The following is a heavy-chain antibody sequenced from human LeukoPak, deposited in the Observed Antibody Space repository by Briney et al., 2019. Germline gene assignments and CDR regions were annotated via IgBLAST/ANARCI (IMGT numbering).Heavy chain of an antibody. Sequence: GRSLRLSCAASGFTFSSYGMHWVRQAPGKGLEWVAVISYDGSNKYYADSVKGRFTISGDNSKNTLYLQMNSLRAEDTAVYYCAKDGGYSGYEDYYYYGMDVWGQGTTVTVSS. CDR3: AKDGGYSGYEDYYYYGMDV. J-gene: IGHJ6*02. CDR2: ISYDGSNK. CDR1: GFTFSSYG. V-gene: IGHV3-30*18. D-gene: IGHD5-12*01.